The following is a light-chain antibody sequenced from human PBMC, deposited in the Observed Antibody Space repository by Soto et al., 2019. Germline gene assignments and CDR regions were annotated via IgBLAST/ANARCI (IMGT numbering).Light chain of an antibody. CDR3: QQYGTSPLT. CDR2: GAS. V-gene: IGKV3-20*01. CDR1: QSLSSNY. J-gene: IGKJ4*01. Sequence: EIVLTQSPGPLSLSPGGRAPLSCRASQSLSSNYLAWYQQKPGQAPRLIIYGASSRATVIPDRFSGSGSGTDFTLTISRLEPEDFAVYFCQQYGTSPLTFGGGTKVDI.